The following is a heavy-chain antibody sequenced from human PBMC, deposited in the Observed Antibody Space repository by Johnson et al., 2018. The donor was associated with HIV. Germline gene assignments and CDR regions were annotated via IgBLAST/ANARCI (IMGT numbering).Heavy chain of an antibody. J-gene: IGHJ3*02. CDR2: IKTDGSST. CDR1: GFIFSSYA. CDR3: ARASDAFDI. V-gene: IGHV3-30*14. Sequence: QVQLVESGGGVVQPGMSLRLSCAASGFIFSSYAMSWVRQAPGKGLEWVSRIKTDGSSTSYADSVKGRFTISRDNSKNTLYLQMNSLRAEDTAVYYCARASDAFDIWGQGTMVTVSS.